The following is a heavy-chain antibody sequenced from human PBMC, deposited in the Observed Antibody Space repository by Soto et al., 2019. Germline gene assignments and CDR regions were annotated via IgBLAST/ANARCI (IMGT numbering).Heavy chain of an antibody. D-gene: IGHD3-3*02. CDR1: GFRFNIYA. CDR3: AKNRAGQHFQYYFDW. CDR2: ISYSGGST. Sequence: AGSLRLCCASSGFRFNIYAMSWARQSKEKGLEWVSGISYSGGSTHYADSVKGRFTISRDNSRNTLYLQMNSLRAEDTAVYFCAKNRAGQHFQYYFDWWGQGTLVTVSS. V-gene: IGHV3-23*01. J-gene: IGHJ4*02.